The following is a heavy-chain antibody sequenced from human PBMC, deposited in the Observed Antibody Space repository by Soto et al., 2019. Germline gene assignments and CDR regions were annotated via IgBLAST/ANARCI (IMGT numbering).Heavy chain of an antibody. CDR1: EYTFTSYD. D-gene: IGHD6-6*01. CDR3: VHSSSSSGGYGIYV. J-gene: IGHJ6*01. V-gene: IGHV1-8*01. CDR2: MNPNSGNT. Sequence: ASVKVSCKASEYTFTSYDINWVRQATGQGLEWMGWMNPNSGNTGYAQKFQGRVTMTRNTSISTAYMELSSLRSEDTAVYYGVHSSSSSGGYGIYVWGQGTTVTVSS.